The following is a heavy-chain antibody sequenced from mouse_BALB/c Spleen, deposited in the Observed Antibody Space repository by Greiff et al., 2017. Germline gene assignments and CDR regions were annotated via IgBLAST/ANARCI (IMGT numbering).Heavy chain of an antibody. CDR1: GFTFSSYA. CDR3: ARRGVYYYGSSYPLYYAMDY. Sequence: DVHLVESGGGLVKPGGSLKLSCAASGFTFSSYAMSWVRQTPEKRLEWVASISSGGSTYYPDSVKGRFTISRDNARNILYLQMSSLRSEDTAMYYCARRGVYYYGSSYPLYYAMDYWGQGTSVTVSS. J-gene: IGHJ4*01. CDR2: ISSGGST. V-gene: IGHV5-6-5*01. D-gene: IGHD1-1*01.